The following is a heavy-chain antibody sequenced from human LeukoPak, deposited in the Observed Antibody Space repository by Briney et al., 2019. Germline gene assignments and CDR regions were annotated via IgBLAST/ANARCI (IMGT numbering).Heavy chain of an antibody. Sequence: PSETLSLTCTVSGGSISSSSYYWGWIRQPSGKGLEWIGSIYYSGSTYYNPSLKSRVTISVDTSKNQFSLKLSSVTAADTAVYYCARGLNDYSDAFDIWGQGTMVTVSS. CDR3: ARGLNDYSDAFDI. J-gene: IGHJ3*02. D-gene: IGHD4-11*01. CDR1: GGSISSSSYY. CDR2: IYYSGST. V-gene: IGHV4-39*07.